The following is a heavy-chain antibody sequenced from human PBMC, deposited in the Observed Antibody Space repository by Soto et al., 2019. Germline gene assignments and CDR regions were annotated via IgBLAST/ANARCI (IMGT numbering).Heavy chain of an antibody. CDR1: GGSISSYY. V-gene: IGHV4-59*08. Sequence: PSETLSHTCTVSGGSISSYYWSWIRQPPGKGLEWIGYIYYSGSTNYNPSLKSRVTISVDTSKNQFSLKLNSMTAADTAVYYCARHNYGSGSTYFDYWGQATLVTVSS. D-gene: IGHD3-10*01. CDR3: ARHNYGSGSTYFDY. CDR2: IYYSGST. J-gene: IGHJ4*02.